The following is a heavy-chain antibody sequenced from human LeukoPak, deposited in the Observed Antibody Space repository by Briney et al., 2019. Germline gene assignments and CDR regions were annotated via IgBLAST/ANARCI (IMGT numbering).Heavy chain of an antibody. V-gene: IGHV1-18*04. J-gene: IGHJ4*02. Sequence: ASVKLSCKASGYIFTIYGISWVRQAPGQPLEWMGWISAYNGNTNYAQNLHARDTRTTDTSTSTAYMELRSLRSDDTAVYYCVREPRNTVYGSFDSWGQGTMVTVSP. CDR3: VREPRNTVYGSFDS. CDR1: GYIFTIYG. CDR2: ISAYNGNT. D-gene: IGHD5/OR15-5a*01.